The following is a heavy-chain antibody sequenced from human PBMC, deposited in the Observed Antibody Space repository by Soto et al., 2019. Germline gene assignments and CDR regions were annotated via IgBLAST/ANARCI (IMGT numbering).Heavy chain of an antibody. Sequence: KPSETLSVTCTVSGGSISSYYWSWIRQPPGKGLEWIGYIYYSGSTNYNPSLKSRVTISVDTSKNQFSLKLSSVTAADTAVYYCARDRPAKGYCSGGSCQLIQHYYYYGMDVWGQGTTVTVSS. CDR1: GGSISSYY. CDR3: ARDRPAKGYCSGGSCQLIQHYYYYGMDV. D-gene: IGHD2-15*01. J-gene: IGHJ6*02. V-gene: IGHV4-59*01. CDR2: IYYSGST.